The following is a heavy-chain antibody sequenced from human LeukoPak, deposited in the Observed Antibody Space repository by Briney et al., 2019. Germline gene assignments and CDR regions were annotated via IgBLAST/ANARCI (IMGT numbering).Heavy chain of an antibody. CDR3: ARGAIVVVPAAMGPYYYYGMDV. Sequence: ASVKVSCKASGYTFTSYAMNWVRQAPGQGLEWMGWINTNTGNPMYAQGFTGRFVFSLDTSVSTAYLQICSLKAEDTAVYYCARGAIVVVPAAMGPYYYYGMDVWGQGTTVTVSS. J-gene: IGHJ6*02. V-gene: IGHV7-4-1*01. D-gene: IGHD2-2*01. CDR1: GYTFTSYA. CDR2: INTNTGNP.